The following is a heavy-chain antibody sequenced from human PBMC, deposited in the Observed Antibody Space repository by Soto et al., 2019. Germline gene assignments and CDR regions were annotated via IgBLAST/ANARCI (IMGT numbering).Heavy chain of an antibody. V-gene: IGHV3-74*01. CDR1: GFSFSNYW. Sequence: GGSLRLSCAASGFSFSNYWMHWVRQAPGKGLVWVSRINSNYSTSYADSVKGRFTISRDNAKNTLYLQMNSLRVEDTAVYYCAGRYCSGGSCYPVGAFDLWGQGTVVTVS. CDR2: INSNYST. D-gene: IGHD2-15*01. CDR3: AGRYCSGGSCYPVGAFDL. J-gene: IGHJ3*01.